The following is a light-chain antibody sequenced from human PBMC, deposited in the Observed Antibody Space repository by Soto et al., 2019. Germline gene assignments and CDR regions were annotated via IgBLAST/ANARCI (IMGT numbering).Light chain of an antibody. CDR1: QRIGKW. J-gene: IGKJ4*01. V-gene: IGKV1-5*01. Sequence: DIQMTQSPSTLSASVGDRVTITCRASQRIGKWLAWYQQKPGKAPKLLIYEASSLESGVPLRFSGRGSGTEFTLPMSSLQPDDFATYYCQQYNTSPRAFGGGTRVDIK. CDR2: EAS. CDR3: QQYNTSPRA.